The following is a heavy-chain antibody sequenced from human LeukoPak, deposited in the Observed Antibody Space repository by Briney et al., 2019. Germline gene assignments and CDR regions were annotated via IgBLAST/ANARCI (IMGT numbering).Heavy chain of an antibody. CDR2: ISGDGVTT. CDR1: GFIFRDYS. Sequence: QAGGSLRLSCAASGFIFRDYSMHWVRQVPGKGLEWISLISGDGVTTYHADSVKGRFTISRDNHEDSLYLQMNTLRTEDTAFYYCARGVNTISFTFDYWARGSLVTVSS. V-gene: IGHV3-43*02. CDR3: ARGVNTISFTFDY. D-gene: IGHD3-22*01. J-gene: IGHJ4*02.